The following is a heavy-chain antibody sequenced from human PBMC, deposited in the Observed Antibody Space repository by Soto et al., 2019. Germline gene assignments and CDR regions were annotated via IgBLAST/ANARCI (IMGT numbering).Heavy chain of an antibody. Sequence: GGSLRLSCAASGFTFSSYGMHWVRQAPGKGLEWVAVISYDGSNKYYADSVKGRFTISRDNSKNTLYLQMNSLRAEDTAVYYCARTVAGTGYGMDVWAKGPRSPSP. CDR2: ISYDGSNK. J-gene: IGHJ6*02. D-gene: IGHD6-19*01. V-gene: IGHV3-30*03. CDR3: ARTVAGTGYGMDV. CDR1: GFTFSSYG.